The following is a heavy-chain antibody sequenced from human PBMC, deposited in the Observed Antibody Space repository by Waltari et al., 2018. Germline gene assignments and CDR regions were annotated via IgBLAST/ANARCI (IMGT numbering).Heavy chain of an antibody. CDR1: GFTVSSNY. D-gene: IGHD5-12*01. V-gene: IGHV3-53*01. CDR2: IYSGGST. J-gene: IGHJ3*02. CDR3: AREGQPRDGYRNDAFDI. Sequence: EVQLVESGGGLIQPGGSLRLSWAASGFTVSSNYMSWVRQAPGKGLEWVSVIYSGGSTYYADSVKCRFTISRDNSKNTLYLQMNSLRAEDTAVYYCAREGQPRDGYRNDAFDIWGQGTMVTVSS.